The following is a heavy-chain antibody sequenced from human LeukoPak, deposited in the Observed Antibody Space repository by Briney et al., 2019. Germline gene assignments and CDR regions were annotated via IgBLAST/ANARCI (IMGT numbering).Heavy chain of an antibody. CDR3: ARNYYDSSGYYDPDAFDI. CDR1: GYTFTGYY. V-gene: IGHV1-2*04. J-gene: IGHJ3*02. D-gene: IGHD3-22*01. CDR2: INPNSGGT. Sequence: ASVKVSCKASGYTFTGYYMHWVRQAPGQGLEWMGWINPNSGGTNYAQKFQGWVTMTRDTSISTAYMELSRLRSDDTAVYYCARNYYDSSGYYDPDAFDIWGQGTMVTVSS.